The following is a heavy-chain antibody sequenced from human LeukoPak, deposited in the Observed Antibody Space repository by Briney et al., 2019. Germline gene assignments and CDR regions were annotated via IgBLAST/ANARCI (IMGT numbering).Heavy chain of an antibody. CDR3: ARDKGPGSGYSYHFDY. V-gene: IGHV1-2*02. D-gene: IGHD3-22*01. Sequence: ASVKVSFKASGYTFTVYYMHWVRQAPGQGLEWMGWINPNSGGTNYAQKFQGRVTMTRDTSISAAYMELSRLRSDDTAVYYCARDKGPGSGYSYHFDYWGQGTLVTVSS. CDR1: GYTFTVYY. CDR2: INPNSGGT. J-gene: IGHJ4*02.